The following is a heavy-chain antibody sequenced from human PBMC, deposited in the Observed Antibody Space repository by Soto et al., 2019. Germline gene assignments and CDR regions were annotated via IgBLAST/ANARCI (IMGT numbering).Heavy chain of an antibody. V-gene: IGHV1-18*01. CDR1: GYTFARNG. CDR2: ISANKGNT. J-gene: IGHJ3*02. CDR3: ARDRAHGFDI. Sequence: ASVKVSCKASGYTFARNGISWVRQAPGQGLEWIGWISANKGNTNYAQNLQGRVTLTRDTSTDTVYMEMRSLRSDDTAVYYCARDRAHGFDIWGQGTMVTVSS.